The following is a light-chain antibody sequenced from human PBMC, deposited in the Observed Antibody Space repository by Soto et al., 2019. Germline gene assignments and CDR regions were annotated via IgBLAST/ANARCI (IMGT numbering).Light chain of an antibody. CDR2: GAS. CDR3: QQRSNWPRT. CDR1: QRVSSTY. J-gene: IGKJ5*01. V-gene: IGKV3D-20*02. Sequence: DMGLTQSAGTLSLTPGERALSSCRASQRVSSTYIAWYQQKPGQAPRLLISGASSRATGIPARFSGSGSGTDFTLTISSLEPEDFAVYYCQQRSNWPRTFGQRTRLEIK.